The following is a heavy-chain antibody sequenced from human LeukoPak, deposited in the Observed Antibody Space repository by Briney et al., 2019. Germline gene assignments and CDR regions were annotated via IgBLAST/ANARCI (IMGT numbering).Heavy chain of an antibody. CDR2: ISAYNRNT. V-gene: IGHV1-18*01. CDR1: GYTFTSYG. J-gene: IGHJ6*03. Sequence: ASVKVSCKASGYTFTSYGISWVRQAPGQGLECMGLISAYNRNTNYAQKLQGRVTMTTDTSTSTAYMELRSLRSDDTAVYYCARAKIVPAAHYYYYMDVWGKGTTVTVSS. D-gene: IGHD2-2*01. CDR3: ARAKIVPAAHYYYYMDV.